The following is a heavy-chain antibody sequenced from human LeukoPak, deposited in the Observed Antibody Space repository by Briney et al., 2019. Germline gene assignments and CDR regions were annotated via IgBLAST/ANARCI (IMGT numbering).Heavy chain of an antibody. V-gene: IGHV4-34*01. J-gene: IGHJ4*02. Sequence: SETLSLTCAVYGGSFSGYYWSWIRQPPGKGLEWIGEINHSGSTNYNPSLKSRVTISVDTSKNQFSLKLSSVTAADTAVYYCARAGRGVPLDYWGQGTLVTVSS. D-gene: IGHD3-10*01. CDR3: ARAGRGVPLDY. CDR2: INHSGST. CDR1: GGSFSGYY.